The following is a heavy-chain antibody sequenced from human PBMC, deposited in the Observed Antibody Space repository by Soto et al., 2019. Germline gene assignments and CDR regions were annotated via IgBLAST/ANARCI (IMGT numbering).Heavy chain of an antibody. CDR2: ISDEGKNT. D-gene: IGHD1-1*01. V-gene: IGHV3-74*03. J-gene: IGHJ4*01. CDR1: GFVFSVYY. CDR3: TRGPRPSSIGTGAY. Sequence: EVQLEQSGGGLVQPGESLRLSCAASGFVFSVYYMHWVRQVPGKAPVWAARISDEGKNTTYGDSVKGRFTISRDNAKETLYLQRSNLRPEDTAVYYCTRGPRPSSIGTGAYWGRGTQVTVSS.